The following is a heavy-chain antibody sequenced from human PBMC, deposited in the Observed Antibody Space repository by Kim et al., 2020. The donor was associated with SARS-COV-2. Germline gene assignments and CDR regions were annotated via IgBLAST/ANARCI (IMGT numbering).Heavy chain of an antibody. Sequence: LSLTCAVSGLTFNNYPMSWVRQAPGRGLEWVSTIHSSGDTYYADSVKGRFTISRDNSKNTLYLQMDSLRAEDTAKYYCAKHDILVRGILLYDFWGQG. V-gene: IGHV3-23*05. CDR1: GLTFNNYP. CDR2: IHSSGDT. J-gene: IGHJ4*02. D-gene: IGHD3-10*01. CDR3: AKHDILVRGILLYDF.